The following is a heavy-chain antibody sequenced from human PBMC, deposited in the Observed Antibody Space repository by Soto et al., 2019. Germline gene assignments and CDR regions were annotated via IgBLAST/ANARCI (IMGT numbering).Heavy chain of an antibody. Sequence: GGSLRLSCSASGFTFSSYAMHWVRQAPGKGLEYVSAISSNGGSTYYADSVKGRFTISRDNSKNTLYLQMSSLRAEDTAAYYCVKDHDFWSGYSFFDYWGQGTLVTVSS. V-gene: IGHV3-64D*06. CDR1: GFTFSSYA. CDR2: ISSNGGST. CDR3: VKDHDFWSGYSFFDY. J-gene: IGHJ4*02. D-gene: IGHD3-3*01.